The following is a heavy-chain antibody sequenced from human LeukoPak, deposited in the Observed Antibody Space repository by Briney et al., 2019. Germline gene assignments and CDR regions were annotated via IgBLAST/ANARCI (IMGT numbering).Heavy chain of an antibody. D-gene: IGHD1-1*01. J-gene: IGHJ4*02. CDR3: VRHQLERPDPGIDY. Sequence: GGSLRLSCAASGFTFSSYSMNWVRQAPGKGLEWVSSIISSSSYIYYADSVKGRFTISRDNAKNSLYLQMNSLRAEDTAVYSCVRHQLERPDPGIDYWGQGILVTVSS. CDR1: GFTFSSYS. V-gene: IGHV3-21*01. CDR2: IISSSSYI.